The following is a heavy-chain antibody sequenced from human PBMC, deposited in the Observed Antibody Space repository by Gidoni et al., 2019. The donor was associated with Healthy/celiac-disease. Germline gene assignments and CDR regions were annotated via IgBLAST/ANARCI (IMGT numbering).Heavy chain of an antibody. V-gene: IGHV3-9*01. D-gene: IGHD3-22*01. CDR1: GCTFDDYA. J-gene: IGHJ3*02. CDR3: AKGLSSGYSVSAFDI. CDR2: ISWNSGSI. Sequence: EVQLVESGGGLVQPGRSLRLSCAASGCTFDDYAMHWVRQAPGKGLELVSVISWNSGSIGYADSVKGRFTISRDNAKNSLYLQMNSLRAEDTALYYCAKGLSSGYSVSAFDIWGQGTMVTVSS.